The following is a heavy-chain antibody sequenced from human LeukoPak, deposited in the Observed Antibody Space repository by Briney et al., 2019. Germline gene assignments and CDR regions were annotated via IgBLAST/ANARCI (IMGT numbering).Heavy chain of an antibody. CDR2: ISGSGGST. Sequence: PGGTLRLSCAASGFTFSSYGMSWVRQAPGKGLEWVSAISGSGGSTYYADSVRGRFTISRDNSKNTLYLQMNSLRAEDTAVYYCAKQVYDILTGYYEYYYYYMDVWGKGTTVTISS. V-gene: IGHV3-23*01. D-gene: IGHD3-9*01. CDR3: AKQVYDILTGYYEYYYYYMDV. J-gene: IGHJ6*03. CDR1: GFTFSSYG.